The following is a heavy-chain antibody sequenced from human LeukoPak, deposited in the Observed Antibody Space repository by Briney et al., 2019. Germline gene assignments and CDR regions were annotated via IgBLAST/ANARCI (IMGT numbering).Heavy chain of an antibody. J-gene: IGHJ4*02. CDR1: GFTFSSHW. V-gene: IGHV3-7*05. D-gene: IGHD2-2*01. Sequence: GGSLRLSCAASGFTFSSHWMYWVRQAPGKGLEWVANIKQDGSETFYVDSVKGRFTISRDNAKNSLYLQMNSLRAEDTAVYYCTRVIVEVPGVSDYCDDWGQGTLVTVSS. CDR2: IKQDGSET. CDR3: TRVIVEVPGVSDYCDD.